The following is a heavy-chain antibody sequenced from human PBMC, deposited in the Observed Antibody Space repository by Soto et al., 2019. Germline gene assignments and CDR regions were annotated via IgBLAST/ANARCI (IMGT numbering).Heavy chain of an antibody. CDR2: INDSGYS. V-gene: IGHV4-34*01. CDR1: VGSFSGYS. CDR3: ARGRKKRHFYNYGLDV. Sequence: SETLSLSCAVYVGSFSGYSWSWVRQSQGKGLEWIGEINDSGYSKYNPSLKNRVTMAVNTAKNQFSVTLSSVTAADTAVYFCARGRKKRHFYNYGLDVWGRGTTVTVSS. J-gene: IGHJ6*02.